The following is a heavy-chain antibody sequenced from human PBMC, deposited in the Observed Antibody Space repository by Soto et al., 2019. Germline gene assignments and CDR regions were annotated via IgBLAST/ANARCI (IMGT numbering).Heavy chain of an antibody. CDR1: GFTFSSYG. Sequence: QVPLVESGGGVVQPGRSLRLSCAASGFTFSSYGMHWVRQAPGKGLEWVAVISYDGSNKYYADSVKGRFTISRDNSKNTLYLQMNSLRAEDTAVYYCAKDRRFLEWLQYYYYYGMDVWGQGTTVTVSS. CDR2: ISYDGSNK. J-gene: IGHJ6*02. CDR3: AKDRRFLEWLQYYYYYGMDV. V-gene: IGHV3-30*18. D-gene: IGHD3-3*01.